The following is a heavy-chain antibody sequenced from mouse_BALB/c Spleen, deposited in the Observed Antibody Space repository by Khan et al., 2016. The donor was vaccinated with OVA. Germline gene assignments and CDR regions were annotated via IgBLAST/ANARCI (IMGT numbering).Heavy chain of an antibody. V-gene: IGHV1-77*01. D-gene: IGHD1-2*01. CDR1: GYTFTDFY. CDR2: INPGSGDI. Sequence: QVQLKESGAELARPGASVKLSCKASGYTFTDFYINWVKQRTGQGLEWIGEINPGSGDIYYNEKFKGKATLTADKSSSTAYMQLSSLTSEDSAGYFCARRNYFGYTFAYWGQGTLVTVSA. CDR3: ARRNYFGYTFAY. J-gene: IGHJ3*01.